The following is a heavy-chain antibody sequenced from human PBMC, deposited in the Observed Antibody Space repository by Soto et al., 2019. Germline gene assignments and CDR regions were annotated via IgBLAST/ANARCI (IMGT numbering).Heavy chain of an antibody. CDR3: AIVGSGSPSVDY. J-gene: IGHJ4*02. D-gene: IGHD3-10*01. V-gene: IGHV4-31*03. Sequence: PSETLSLTCTVSGGSISSGGYYWSWIRQHPGKGLEWIGYIYYSGSTYYNPSLKSRVTISVDTSKNQFSLKLSSVTAADTAVYYCAIVGSGSPSVDYWGQGTLVTVSS. CDR2: IYYSGST. CDR1: GGSISSGGYY.